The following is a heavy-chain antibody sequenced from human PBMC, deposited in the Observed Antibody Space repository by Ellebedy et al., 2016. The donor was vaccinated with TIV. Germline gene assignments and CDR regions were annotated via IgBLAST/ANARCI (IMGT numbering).Heavy chain of an antibody. V-gene: IGHV3-21*01. CDR1: GFIFSSYN. D-gene: IGHD2-21*02. CDR2: ISGTSTYI. Sequence: GGSLRLSXAASGFIFSSYNLNWVRQAPGKGLEWVSSISGTSTYIYYADSVKGRFTISRDNATNSLYLQMNSLRAEDTAVYYCARTYCGGDCYKRRTFDYWGQGTLVTVSS. J-gene: IGHJ4*02. CDR3: ARTYCGGDCYKRRTFDY.